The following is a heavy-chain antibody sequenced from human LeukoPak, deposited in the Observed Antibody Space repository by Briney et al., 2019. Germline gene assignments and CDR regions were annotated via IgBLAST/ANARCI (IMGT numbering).Heavy chain of an antibody. D-gene: IGHD6-25*01. J-gene: IGHJ6*03. CDR2: ISSSGSTI. CDR3: ARAANHYYYYYMDV. CDR1: GFTFSSYG. V-gene: IGHV3-48*04. Sequence: GGSLRLSCAASGFTFSSYGMSWVRQAPGKGLEWVSYISSSGSTIYYADSVKGRFTISRDNAKNSLYLQMNSLRAEDTAVYYCARAANHYYYYYMDVWGKGTTVTISS.